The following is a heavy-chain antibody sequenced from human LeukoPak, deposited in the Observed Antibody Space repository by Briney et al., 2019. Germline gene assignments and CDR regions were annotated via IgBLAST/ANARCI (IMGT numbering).Heavy chain of an antibody. CDR2: IYYSGST. J-gene: IGHJ3*01. CDR1: GGSISSYY. V-gene: IGHV4-59*08. CDR3: ARLADVGYSQTDAFDV. D-gene: IGHD5-18*01. Sequence: PSETLFLTCTVSGGSISSYYWSWIRQPPGKGLEWIGYIYYSGSTNYNPSLKSRVTISVDTSKNQFSLKLSSVTAADTAVYYCARLADVGYSQTDAFDVWGQGTMVSVSS.